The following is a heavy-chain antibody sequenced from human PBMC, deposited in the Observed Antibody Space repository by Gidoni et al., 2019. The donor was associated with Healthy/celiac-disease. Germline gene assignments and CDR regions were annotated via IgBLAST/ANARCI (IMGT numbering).Heavy chain of an antibody. D-gene: IGHD6-13*01. CDR2: IYYSGST. Sequence: QLQLQESGPGLVMPSDTLSLTCTFSGGSLSSSSYYWGWFRQPPGEGLEWIGSIYYSGSTYYNPYLKSRVTISEDTSKNQLSLKRSCVTAADTAVYYCARQGRGPIAAAVYNYDYWGQGTLVTVSS. CDR3: ARQGRGPIAAAVYNYDY. V-gene: IGHV4-39*01. CDR1: GGSLSSSSYY. J-gene: IGHJ4*02.